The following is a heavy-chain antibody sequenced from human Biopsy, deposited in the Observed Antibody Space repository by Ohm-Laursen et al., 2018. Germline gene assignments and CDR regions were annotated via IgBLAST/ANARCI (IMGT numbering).Heavy chain of an antibody. CDR3: AREGRDY. CDR1: VFTVSSTY. V-gene: IGHV3-53*01. CDR2: IYTGGST. J-gene: IGHJ4*02. Sequence: SLSLSCAASVFTVSSTYMSWVRQAPGKGLEWVSVIYTGGSTFYADSVKGRFTISRDKSKNTLYLQMNNLTAEDTAVYYCAREGRDYWGQGTLVTVSS.